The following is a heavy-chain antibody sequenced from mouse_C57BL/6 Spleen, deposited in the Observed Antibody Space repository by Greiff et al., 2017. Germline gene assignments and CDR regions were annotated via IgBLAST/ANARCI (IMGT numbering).Heavy chain of an antibody. CDR2: IWSGGST. CDR3: ARNSHYYGSSYDNWYFDV. CDR1: GFSLTSYG. J-gene: IGHJ1*03. Sequence: VKLMESGPGLVQPSQSLSITCTVSGFSLTSYGVHWVRQSPGKGLEWLGVIWSGGSTDCNAAFISRLSISKDNSKSQVFFKMNSLQADDTAIYYCARNSHYYGSSYDNWYFDVWGTGTTVTVSS. V-gene: IGHV2-2*01. D-gene: IGHD1-1*01.